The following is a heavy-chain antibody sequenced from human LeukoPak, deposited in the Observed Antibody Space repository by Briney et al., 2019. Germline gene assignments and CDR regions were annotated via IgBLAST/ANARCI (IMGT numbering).Heavy chain of an antibody. D-gene: IGHD3-22*01. CDR1: GYSISSGYY. Sequence: SETLSLTCTVSGYSISSGYYWGWIRQPPGKGLEWIGSIYHSGSTYYNPSLKSRVTISVDTSKNQFSLKLSSVTAADTAVYYCARQGLYYYDSSGPDAFDIWGQGTMVTVSS. V-gene: IGHV4-38-2*02. CDR3: ARQGLYYYDSSGPDAFDI. J-gene: IGHJ3*02. CDR2: IYHSGST.